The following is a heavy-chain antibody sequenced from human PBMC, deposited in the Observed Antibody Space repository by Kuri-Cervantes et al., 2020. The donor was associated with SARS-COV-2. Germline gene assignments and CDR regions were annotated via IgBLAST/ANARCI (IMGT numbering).Heavy chain of an antibody. V-gene: IGHV3-23*01. CDR1: GFTFSSYD. Sequence: GESLKISCAASGFTFSSYDMHWVRQAPGKGLEWVSAISGSGGSTYYADSVKGRFTISRDNSKNTLYLQMNSLRAEDTAVYYCAKSGYSSSSYYYYYGMDVWGQGTTVTVSS. J-gene: IGHJ6*02. CDR3: AKSGYSSSSYYYYYGMDV. D-gene: IGHD6-6*01. CDR2: ISGSGGST.